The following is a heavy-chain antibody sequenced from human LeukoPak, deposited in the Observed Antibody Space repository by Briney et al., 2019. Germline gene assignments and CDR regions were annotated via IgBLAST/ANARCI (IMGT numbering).Heavy chain of an antibody. J-gene: IGHJ4*02. CDR3: ARDLRITIFGVARPGALDY. CDR2: INWSGGST. Sequence: PGGSLRLSCAASGFTFDDYGMSWVRQAPGKGLEWVSGINWSGGSTGYADSVKGRFTISRDNAKNSLYLQMNSLRAEDTALYYCARDLRITIFGVARPGALDYWGQGTLVTVSS. V-gene: IGHV3-20*04. D-gene: IGHD3-3*01. CDR1: GFTFDDYG.